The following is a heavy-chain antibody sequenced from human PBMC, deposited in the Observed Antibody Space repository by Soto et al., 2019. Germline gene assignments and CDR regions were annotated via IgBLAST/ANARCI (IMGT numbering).Heavy chain of an antibody. CDR3: AKAELSYY. V-gene: IGHV3-23*01. Sequence: VGSLRLSCAASGFTFKNFAMTWVRQAPGKGLEWVSAISGSAGSTYYADSVRGRFTISRDNSKNTLFLQMNSLRAEDTAVYYCAKAELSYYWGQGALVTVS. J-gene: IGHJ4*02. CDR1: GFTFKNFA. CDR2: ISGSAGST. D-gene: IGHD1-7*01.